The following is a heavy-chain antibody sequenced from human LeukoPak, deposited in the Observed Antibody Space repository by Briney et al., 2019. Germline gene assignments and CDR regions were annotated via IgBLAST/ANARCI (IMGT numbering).Heavy chain of an antibody. CDR3: AKNSRGITKIDPCDY. V-gene: IGHV3-23*01. J-gene: IGHJ4*02. CDR1: GFTFSSYA. Sequence: GGSLRLSCAASGFTFSSYAMSWVRQAPGRGLEWVSAISGSGGNTYYADSVKGRFTISRDNSKNTLYLQMNSLRAEDTAVYYCAKNSRGITKIDPCDYWGQGTLVTVSS. CDR2: ISGSGGNT. D-gene: IGHD3-22*01.